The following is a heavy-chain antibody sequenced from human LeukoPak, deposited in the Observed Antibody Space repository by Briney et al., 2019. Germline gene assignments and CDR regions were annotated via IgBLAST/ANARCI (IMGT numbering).Heavy chain of an antibody. D-gene: IGHD3-10*01. CDR3: ARWYYYGSGSYREGPWFDP. V-gene: IGHV1-69*13. CDR1: GYTFTNYY. Sequence: GASEKLSCKASGYTFTNYYMHWVRQAPGQGLEWMGGIIPIFGTANYAQKFQGRVTITADESTSTAYMELSSLRSEDTAVYYCARWYYYGSGSYREGPWFDPWGQGTLVTVSS. CDR2: IIPIFGTA. J-gene: IGHJ5*02.